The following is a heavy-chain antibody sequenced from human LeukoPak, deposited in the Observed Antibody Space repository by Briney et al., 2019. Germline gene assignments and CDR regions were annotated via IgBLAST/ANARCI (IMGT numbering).Heavy chain of an antibody. CDR3: ARGRYCSSTSCYKVYYYYMDV. CDR1: GYTFTGYY. V-gene: IGHV1-2*06. D-gene: IGHD2-2*02. J-gene: IGHJ6*03. Sequence: ASVKVSCKASGYTFTGYYMHWVRQAPGQGLEWMGRINPNSGGTNYAQKVQGRVTMTRDTSISTAYMELSRLRSDDTAVYYCARGRYCSSTSCYKVYYYYMDVWGKGTTVTVSS. CDR2: INPNSGGT.